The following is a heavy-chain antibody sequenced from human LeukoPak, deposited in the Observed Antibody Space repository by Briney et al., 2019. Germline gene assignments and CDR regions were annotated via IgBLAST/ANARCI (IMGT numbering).Heavy chain of an antibody. CDR3: ANSIAARRKYFDL. Sequence: PSETPSLTCAVYGGSFSGYYWSWIRQPPGKGLEWIGEINHSGSTNYNPSLKSRVTISVDTSKNQFSLKLSSVTAADTAVYYCANSIAARRKYFDLWGRGTLVTVSS. CDR1: GGSFSGYY. V-gene: IGHV4-34*01. J-gene: IGHJ2*01. D-gene: IGHD6-6*01. CDR2: INHSGST.